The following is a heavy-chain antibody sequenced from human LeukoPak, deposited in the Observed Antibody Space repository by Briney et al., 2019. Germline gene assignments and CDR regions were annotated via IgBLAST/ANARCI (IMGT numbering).Heavy chain of an antibody. D-gene: IGHD5-18*01. CDR3: ARSSVTLLNYYYYYYMDV. J-gene: IGHJ6*03. CDR2: IKQDGSEK. V-gene: IGHV3-7*01. Sequence: GGSLRLSCAASGFTFSSYWMGWVRQAPGKGLEWVANIKQDGSEKYYVDSVKGRFTISRDNAKNSLYLQMNSLRAEDTAVYYCARSSVTLLNYYYYYYMDVWGKGTTVTVSS. CDR1: GFTFSSYW.